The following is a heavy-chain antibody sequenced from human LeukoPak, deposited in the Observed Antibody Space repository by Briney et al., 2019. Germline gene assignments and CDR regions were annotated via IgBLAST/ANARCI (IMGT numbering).Heavy chain of an antibody. D-gene: IGHD6-19*01. V-gene: IGHV1-3*01. J-gene: IGHJ5*02. CDR3: ARGRGQQWLVT. Sequence: ASVTVSFKASGYTFTIYAMHWVCQAPGQRMEWMGWINAGNGNTKYSQKFQGRVTITRDTSASTAYMELSSLRSEDTAVYYCARGRGQQWLVTWGQGTLVTVSS. CDR1: GYTFTIYA. CDR2: INAGNGNT.